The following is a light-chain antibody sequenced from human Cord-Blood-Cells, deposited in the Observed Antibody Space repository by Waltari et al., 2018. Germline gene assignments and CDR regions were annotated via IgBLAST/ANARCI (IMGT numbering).Light chain of an antibody. CDR3: SSYTSSSTLYV. Sequence: QSALTQPASVSGSPGQSITIPCTGTSSDGGGYKYVSGYQQHPGKAPKLMIYEVSNRPSGVSNRFSGSKSGNTASLTISGLQAEDEADYYCSSYTSSSTLYVFGTGTKVTVL. J-gene: IGLJ1*01. CDR1: SSDGGGYKY. V-gene: IGLV2-14*01. CDR2: EVS.